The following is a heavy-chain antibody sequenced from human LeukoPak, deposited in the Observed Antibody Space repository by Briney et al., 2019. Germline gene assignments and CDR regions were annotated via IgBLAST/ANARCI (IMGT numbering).Heavy chain of an antibody. D-gene: IGHD4-17*01. V-gene: IGHV1-18*01. Sequence: ASVKVSCKASGYTFINYGISWVRQAPGQGLEWMGWISAYNGNTNYAQKFQGRVTMTTDSSTSTAYMELRSLRSDDTAVYLCAREGAVTTYVYYFDYWGQGTLVTVSS. CDR2: ISAYNGNT. CDR3: AREGAVTTYVYYFDY. J-gene: IGHJ4*02. CDR1: GYTFINYG.